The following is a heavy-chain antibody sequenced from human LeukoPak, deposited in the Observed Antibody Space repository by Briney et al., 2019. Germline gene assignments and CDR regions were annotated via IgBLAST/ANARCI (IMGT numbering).Heavy chain of an antibody. CDR1: GFTFDDYA. V-gene: IGHV3-9*01. Sequence: GGSLRLSCAASGFTFDDYAMLWVRHAPGEGLEWVSGISWNSGSIGYADSVKGRFTISRDNAKNSLYLQMNSLRAEDTALYYCAKDITGYCSGGIDYWGQGTLVTVSS. D-gene: IGHD2-15*01. CDR2: ISWNSGSI. J-gene: IGHJ4*02. CDR3: AKDITGYCSGGIDY.